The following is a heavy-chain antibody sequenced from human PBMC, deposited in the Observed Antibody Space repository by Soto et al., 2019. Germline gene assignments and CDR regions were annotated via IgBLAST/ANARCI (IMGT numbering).Heavy chain of an antibody. D-gene: IGHD6-13*01. Sequence: SQTLSLTCAISGDSVSSNSAAWNWIRQSPSRGLEWLGRTYYRSKWYNDYAVSVKSRITINPDTSKNQFSLQLNSVTPEDTAVYYCARDCPLPICSRTSYYYYYMDVWGKGTTVTVSS. J-gene: IGHJ6*03. CDR1: GDSVSSNSAA. CDR2: TYYRSKWYN. V-gene: IGHV6-1*01. CDR3: ARDCPLPICSRTSYYYYYMDV.